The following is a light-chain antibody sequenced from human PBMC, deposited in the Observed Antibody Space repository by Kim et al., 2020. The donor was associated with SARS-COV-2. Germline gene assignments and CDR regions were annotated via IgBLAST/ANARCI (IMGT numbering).Light chain of an antibody. V-gene: IGLV8-61*01. CDR2: STN. Sequence: GGPVSLTCGLGSGSVSTSYYPSWYQQTPGQAPRTLIYSTNTRSSGVPDRFSGSILGNKAALTITGAQADDESDYYCVLYMGSGIWVFGGGTKLTVL. CDR3: VLYMGSGIWV. CDR1: SGSVSTSYY. J-gene: IGLJ3*02.